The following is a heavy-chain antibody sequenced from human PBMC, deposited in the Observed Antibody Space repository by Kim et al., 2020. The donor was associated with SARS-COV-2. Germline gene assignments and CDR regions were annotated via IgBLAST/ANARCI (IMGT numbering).Heavy chain of an antibody. V-gene: IGHV3-7*03. Sequence: GGSLRLSCAASGFTFSSYWMSWVRKAPGKGLEWVANIKKDGSEKYYVDSVKGRLTISRDNAKNSLYLQMNSLRAEDTAVYYCARLYSSSWYFDYWGQGTLVTVSS. J-gene: IGHJ4*02. CDR3: ARLYSSSWYFDY. D-gene: IGHD6-13*01. CDR1: GFTFSSYW. CDR2: IKKDGSEK.